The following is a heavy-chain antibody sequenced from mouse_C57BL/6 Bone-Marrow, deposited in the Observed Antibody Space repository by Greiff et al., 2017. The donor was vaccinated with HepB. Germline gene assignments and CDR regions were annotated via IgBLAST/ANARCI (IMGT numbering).Heavy chain of an antibody. D-gene: IGHD1-1*01. CDR1: GFTFSDYG. Sequence: EVMLVESGGGLVKPGGSLKLSCAASGFTFSDYGMHWVRQAPEKGLEWVAYISSGSSTIYYADTVKGRFTISRDNAKNTLFLQMTSLRSEDTAMYYCARRYGSSYFAYWGQGTLVTVSA. J-gene: IGHJ3*01. CDR2: ISSGSSTI. CDR3: ARRYGSSYFAY. V-gene: IGHV5-17*01.